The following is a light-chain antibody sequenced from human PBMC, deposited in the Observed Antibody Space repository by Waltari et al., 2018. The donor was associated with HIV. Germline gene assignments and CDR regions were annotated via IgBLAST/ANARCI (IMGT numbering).Light chain of an antibody. CDR2: KAS. CDR3: QQYNSYPRT. Sequence: DIQMTQTPSTLSASVGDRVTITCRASESISSWLAWYQQKPGKGPKLLFSKASSCESGVPSRSGGRCAEKAFYLTISSLTPDDFVTYCCQQYNSYPRTFGQAPKVEIK. J-gene: IGKJ1*01. V-gene: IGKV1-5*03. CDR1: ESISSW.